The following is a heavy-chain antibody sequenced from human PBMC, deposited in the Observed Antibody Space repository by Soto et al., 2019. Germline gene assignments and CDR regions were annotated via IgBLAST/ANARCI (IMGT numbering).Heavy chain of an antibody. J-gene: IGHJ5*02. V-gene: IGHV4-34*01. CDR2: INHSGST. CDR3: ARGSLAAAGHHWFDP. CDR1: GGSFSGYY. D-gene: IGHD6-25*01. Sequence: SETLSLTCAVYGGSFSGYYWSWISQHPGKGLEWIGEINHSGSTNYSPSLMSRVTISVDTSKNQFSLKLSSVTAADTAVYYCARGSLAAAGHHWFDPWVQGTRVTVSS.